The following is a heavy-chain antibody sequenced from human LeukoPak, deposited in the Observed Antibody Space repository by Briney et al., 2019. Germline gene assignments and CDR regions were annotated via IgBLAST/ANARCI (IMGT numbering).Heavy chain of an antibody. CDR3: ARVVSYSSSSHFDY. CDR1: GFTFDDYG. CDR2: INWNGGST. J-gene: IGHJ4*02. D-gene: IGHD6-6*01. Sequence: GGSLRLSCAASGFTFDDYGMSWVRQAPGKGLEWVSGINWNGGSTGYAGSVKGRFTISRDNAKNSLYLQMNSLRAEDTALYYCARVVSYSSSSHFDYWGQGTLVTISS. V-gene: IGHV3-20*04.